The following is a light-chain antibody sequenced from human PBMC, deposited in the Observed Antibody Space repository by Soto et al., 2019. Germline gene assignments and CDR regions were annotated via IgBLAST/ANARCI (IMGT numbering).Light chain of an antibody. CDR1: QGIRID. V-gene: IGKV1-6*01. CDR3: LQDYNFPWT. Sequence: AIQMTQSPSSLSASVGDRVTITCRASQGIRIDLGWYQQKPGKAPKLLIYAASTLQTGVPSRFSGSGSGTDFTLTISSLQPEDFATDYCLQDYNFPWTFGQGTKVEIK. J-gene: IGKJ1*01. CDR2: AAS.